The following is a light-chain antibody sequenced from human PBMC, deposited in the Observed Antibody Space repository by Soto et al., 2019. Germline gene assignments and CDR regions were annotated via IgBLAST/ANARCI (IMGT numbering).Light chain of an antibody. Sequence: DIQMTQSPYPLSASVGDRVTITCRASQSISTYLNWYQQKPGKAPKLLIYGASSLQSGVPTRFSGSGSGTDFTLTISSLEPEDFAVYYCQQRSNWPPTFGPATKVDI. J-gene: IGKJ3*01. V-gene: IGKV1-39*01. CDR1: QSISTY. CDR3: QQRSNWPPT. CDR2: GAS.